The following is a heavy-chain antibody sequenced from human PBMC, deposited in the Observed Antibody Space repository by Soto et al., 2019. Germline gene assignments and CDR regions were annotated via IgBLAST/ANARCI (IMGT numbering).Heavy chain of an antibody. CDR3: ARALFPDVDIYAMDV. J-gene: IGHJ6*02. V-gene: IGHV3-33*01. CDR1: GFTFRDHA. CDR2: IWNDGSNK. D-gene: IGHD5-12*01. Sequence: GGSLRLSCAASGFTFRDHAMHWVRQAPGKGREWLAIIWNDGSNKFYAGSVQDRFTVSRDNSKNTVYLQMSTLSAEDTAVYYCARALFPDVDIYAMDVCGPGTSVT.